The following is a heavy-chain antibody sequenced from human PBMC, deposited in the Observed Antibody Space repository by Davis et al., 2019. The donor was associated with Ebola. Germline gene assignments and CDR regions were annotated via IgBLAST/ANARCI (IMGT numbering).Heavy chain of an antibody. CDR1: GGSFSDYY. Sequence: PSETLSLTCAIYGGSFSDYYWSWIRQSPGKGLEWIGEINHRGSTSYNPSLKSRVTLSADTSKNQFSLRLGSVTAADTAVYYCARLGTVTSRGFYYGMDVWGQGTTVTVSS. J-gene: IGHJ6*02. V-gene: IGHV4-34*01. CDR2: INHRGST. CDR3: ARLGTVTSRGFYYGMDV. D-gene: IGHD4-17*01.